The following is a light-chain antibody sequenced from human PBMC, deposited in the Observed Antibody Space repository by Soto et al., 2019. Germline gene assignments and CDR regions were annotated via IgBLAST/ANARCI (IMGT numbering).Light chain of an antibody. J-gene: IGKJ1*01. CDR2: DAS. CDR1: QSISDT. Sequence: EIVMTQSPVTLSVSPGGRPTLSCRASQSISDTLAWYQQKPGQAPRLLIHDASTRAPGLPARFSGSGSGTDLTRTISSLQSEDFAVYYCQQYNNWPWTFGQGTKGEIQ. V-gene: IGKV3-15*01. CDR3: QQYNNWPWT.